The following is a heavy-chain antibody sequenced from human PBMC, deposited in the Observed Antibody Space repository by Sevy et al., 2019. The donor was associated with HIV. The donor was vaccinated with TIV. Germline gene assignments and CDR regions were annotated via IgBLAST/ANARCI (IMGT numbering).Heavy chain of an antibody. J-gene: IGHJ6*02. V-gene: IGHV4-30-2*01. CDR3: ARGRGDYKSNSDYYYGMDV. Sequence: SESLSLTCAVSGGSISSGGYSWSWIRQPPGKGLEWIGYIYHSGSTYYNPSLKSRVTISVDRSKNQFSLKLSSVTAADTAVYYCARGRGDYKSNSDYYYGMDVWGQGTTVTVSS. CDR2: IYHSGST. D-gene: IGHD4-17*01. CDR1: GGSISSGGYS.